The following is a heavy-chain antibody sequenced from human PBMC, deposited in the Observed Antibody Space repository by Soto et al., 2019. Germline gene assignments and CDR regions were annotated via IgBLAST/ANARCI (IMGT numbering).Heavy chain of an antibody. V-gene: IGHV3-7*01. D-gene: IGHD1-7*01. Sequence: GSLRLSCAASGFTFTNYWMSWVRLAPGRGLEWVANINENGSEKKYVDSVKGRFTISRDNAKNSLYLQMNSLRAEDTAVYYCARDNGWNYLIYWGQGTLVTVSS. CDR3: ARDNGWNYLIY. CDR2: INENGSEK. CDR1: GFTFTNYW. J-gene: IGHJ4*02.